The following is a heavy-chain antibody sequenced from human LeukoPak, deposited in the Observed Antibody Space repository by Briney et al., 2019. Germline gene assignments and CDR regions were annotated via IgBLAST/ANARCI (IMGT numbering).Heavy chain of an antibody. CDR3: ARGRGSGWDDAFDI. D-gene: IGHD6-19*01. V-gene: IGHV3-33*01. J-gene: IGHJ3*02. Sequence: GGALRLSCAASGFTFSSHGMHGVRQAPGRGVAGVAVIGYDGINKFYADSVRGRITISRDNSKNTLYVQMNSLRAEDTAVYYCARGRGSGWDDAFDIWGQGTMITVSS. CDR2: IGYDGINK. CDR1: GFTFSSHG.